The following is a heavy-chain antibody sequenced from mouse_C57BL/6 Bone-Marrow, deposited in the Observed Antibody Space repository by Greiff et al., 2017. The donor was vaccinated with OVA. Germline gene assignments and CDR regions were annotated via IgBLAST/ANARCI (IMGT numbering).Heavy chain of an antibody. V-gene: IGHV1-81*01. CDR1: GYTFTSYG. CDR2: IYPRSGNT. CDR3: ARGGPWVAY. J-gene: IGHJ3*01. Sequence: VQRVESGAELARPGASVKLSCKASGYTFTSYGISWVKQRTGQGLEWIGEIYPRSGNTYYNEKFKGKATLTADKSSSTAYMELRSLTSEDSAVYVCARGGPWVAYWGQGTLVTVSA.